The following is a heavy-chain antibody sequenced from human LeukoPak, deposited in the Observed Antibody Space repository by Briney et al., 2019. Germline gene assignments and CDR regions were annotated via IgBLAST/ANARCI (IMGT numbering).Heavy chain of an antibody. J-gene: IGHJ3*02. D-gene: IGHD2-2*01. CDR1: GFTVSSNY. V-gene: IGHV3-66*02. Sequence: GGSLRLSCAASGFTVSSNYMSWVRQAPGKGLEWVSVIYSGGSTYYADSVKGRFTISRDNSKNTLYLQMNSLRAEDTAVYYCAREAYCSSTSCYGAFDIWGQGTMVTVSS. CDR3: AREAYCSSTSCYGAFDI. CDR2: IYSGGST.